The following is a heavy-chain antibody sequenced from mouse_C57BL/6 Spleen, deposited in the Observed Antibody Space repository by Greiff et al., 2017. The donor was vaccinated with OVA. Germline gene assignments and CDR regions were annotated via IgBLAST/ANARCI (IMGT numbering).Heavy chain of an antibody. J-gene: IGHJ4*01. V-gene: IGHV1-55*01. CDR2: IYPGSGST. Sequence: QVHVKQPGAELVKPGASVKMSCKASGYTFTSYWITWVKQRPGQGLEWIGDIYPGSGSTNYNEKFKSKATLTVDTSSSTAYMQLSSLTSEDSAVYYCARSDGSSLYYAMDYWGQGTSVTVSS. D-gene: IGHD1-1*01. CDR1: GYTFTSYW. CDR3: ARSDGSSLYYAMDY.